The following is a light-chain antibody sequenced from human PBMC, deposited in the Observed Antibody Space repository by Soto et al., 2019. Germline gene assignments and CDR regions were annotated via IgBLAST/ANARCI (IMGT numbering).Light chain of an antibody. Sequence: EIVMTQSPATLSVSPGERATLSCRASQSVSSNLAWYQQKPGQAPRLLIYGASTRATGIPARFSGSGSGTEFTLTISSLQSEDFAIYYCQQCNNWPTYTFGQGPKLEIK. CDR2: GAS. V-gene: IGKV3-15*01. CDR1: QSVSSN. J-gene: IGKJ2*01. CDR3: QQCNNWPTYT.